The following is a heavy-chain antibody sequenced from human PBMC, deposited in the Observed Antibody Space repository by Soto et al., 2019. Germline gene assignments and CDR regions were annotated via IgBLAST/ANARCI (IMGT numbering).Heavy chain of an antibody. J-gene: IGHJ4*02. CDR3: ARHALVIAIPPYFDY. CDR2: IYYSGST. CDR1: GGSISSSSYY. D-gene: IGHD2-21*01. V-gene: IGHV4-39*01. Sequence: PSETLSLTGTVSGGSISSSSYYWGWIRQPPGKGLEWIGSIYYSGSTYYNPSLKSRVTISVDTSKNQFSLKLSSVTAADTAVYYCARHALVIAIPPYFDYWGQGTLVTVSS.